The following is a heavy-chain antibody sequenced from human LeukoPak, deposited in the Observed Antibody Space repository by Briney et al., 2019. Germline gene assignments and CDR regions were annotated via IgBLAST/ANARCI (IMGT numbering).Heavy chain of an antibody. Sequence: GASVKVSCKASGYTFTSYDINWVRQATGQGLEWMGWMNPNSGNTGYAQKFQGRVTMTRNTSISTAYMELSGLRSEDTAVYYCASGHYDFWSGTRAWYYYGMDVWGQGTTVTVSS. V-gene: IGHV1-8*01. D-gene: IGHD3-3*01. CDR1: GYTFTSYD. J-gene: IGHJ6*02. CDR3: ASGHYDFWSGTRAWYYYGMDV. CDR2: MNPNSGNT.